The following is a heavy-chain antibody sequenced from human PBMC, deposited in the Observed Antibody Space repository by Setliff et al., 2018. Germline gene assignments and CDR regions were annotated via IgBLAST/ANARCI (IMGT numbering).Heavy chain of an antibody. D-gene: IGHD3-3*01. J-gene: IGHJ5*02. CDR3: ARDTYIGDFWSGYYIQGQFDP. CDR2: INAGNGNT. Sequence: ASVKVSCKASGYTFTSYAMHWVRQAPGQRLEWMGWINAGNGNTKYSQKFQGRVTITGDTSANTAYMELSSLRSEDTAVYYCARDTYIGDFWSGYYIQGQFDPWGQGTLVTVSS. V-gene: IGHV1-3*01. CDR1: GYTFTSYA.